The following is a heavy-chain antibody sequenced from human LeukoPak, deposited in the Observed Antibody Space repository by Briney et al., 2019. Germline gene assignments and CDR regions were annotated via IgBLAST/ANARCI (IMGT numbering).Heavy chain of an antibody. CDR1: GCVVSKNY. V-gene: IGHV3-53*01. CDR2: IYSGGSR. Sequence: GGSLRLSCAASGCVVSKNYMSWVGQAPGKGLEWVSLIYSGGSRYYADSVKGRFTISRDNSKNTLSLETTRLRAVDTAVYYCASYSSLDYWGQGALVTVSS. D-gene: IGHD3-22*01. J-gene: IGHJ4*02. CDR3: ASYSSLDY.